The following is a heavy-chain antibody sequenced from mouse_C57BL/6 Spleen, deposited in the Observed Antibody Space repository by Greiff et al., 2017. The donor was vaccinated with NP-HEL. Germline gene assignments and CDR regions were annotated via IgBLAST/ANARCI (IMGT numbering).Heavy chain of an antibody. CDR2: ISSGSSTI. CDR1: GFTFSDYG. Sequence: EVKLMESGGGLVKPGGSLKLSCAASGFTFSDYGMHWVRQAPEKGLEWVAYISSGSSTIYYVDTVKGRFTISRDNAKNTLFLQMTRLRSEDTAMDYCARDYGSSSWFAYWGQGTLVTVSA. V-gene: IGHV5-17*01. CDR3: ARDYGSSSWFAY. D-gene: IGHD1-1*01. J-gene: IGHJ3*01.